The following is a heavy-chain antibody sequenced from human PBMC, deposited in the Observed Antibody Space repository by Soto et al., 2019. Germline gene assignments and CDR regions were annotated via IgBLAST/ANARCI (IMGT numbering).Heavy chain of an antibody. CDR2: ISWNGAAT. J-gene: IGHJ4*02. CDR1: GFTFDDYA. Sequence: DVQLVESGGGLVQPGGSLRLSCAASGFTFDDYAIHWVRQAPEKGLEWVSGISWNGAATGYVDSVKGRFSISRDNTKNTLYLQMNSLRSEDTAVYYCANLPLYGSGFDCWGQGTLVTVSS. D-gene: IGHD3-10*01. CDR3: ANLPLYGSGFDC. V-gene: IGHV3-9*01.